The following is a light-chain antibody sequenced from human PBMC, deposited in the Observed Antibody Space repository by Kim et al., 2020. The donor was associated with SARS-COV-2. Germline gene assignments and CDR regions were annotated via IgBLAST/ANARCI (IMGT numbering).Light chain of an antibody. CDR3: QQYNSYWDS. Sequence: SASVGDRVTITCRASQTISDWLAWYQQKPGKAPKLLIYRSSHLATGVPSRFSGSGSGTEFTLTISSLQPDDFATYYCQQYNSYWDSFGQGTKLEI. CDR2: RSS. J-gene: IGKJ2*03. CDR1: QTISDW. V-gene: IGKV1-5*03.